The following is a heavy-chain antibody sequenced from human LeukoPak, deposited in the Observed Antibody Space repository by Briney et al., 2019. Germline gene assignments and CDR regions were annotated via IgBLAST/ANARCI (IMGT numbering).Heavy chain of an antibody. CDR1: GFTFSSYS. D-gene: IGHD6-13*01. CDR2: ISSSSSYI. V-gene: IGHV3-21*01. Sequence: GGSLRLSCAASGFTFSSYSMNWVRQAPGKGLEWVSSISSSSSYIYYADSVKGRFTISRDNAKNSLYLQVNSLRAEDTAVYYCARGRQQLVGYWGQGTLVTVSS. CDR3: ARGRQQLVGY. J-gene: IGHJ4*02.